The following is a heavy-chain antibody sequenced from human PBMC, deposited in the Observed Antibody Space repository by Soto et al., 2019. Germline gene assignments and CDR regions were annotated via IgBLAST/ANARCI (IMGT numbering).Heavy chain of an antibody. D-gene: IGHD6-13*01. Sequence: NPSETLSLTCTVSGGPISSYYWSWIRQPPGKGLEWIGYIYYSGSTNYNPSLKSRVTISVDTSKNQFSLKLSSVTAADTAVYYCARDRQLGYYYYGMDVWGQGTTVTVS. CDR1: GGPISSYY. CDR2: IYYSGST. V-gene: IGHV4-59*01. J-gene: IGHJ6*02. CDR3: ARDRQLGYYYYGMDV.